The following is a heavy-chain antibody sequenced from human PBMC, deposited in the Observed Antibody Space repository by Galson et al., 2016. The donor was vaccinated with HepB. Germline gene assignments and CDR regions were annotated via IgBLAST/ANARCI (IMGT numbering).Heavy chain of an antibody. CDR1: DFTVNSHY. CDR3: ARASISHFDF. CDR2: IFSGGST. J-gene: IGHJ4*02. Sequence: SLRLSCAASDFTVNSHYLTWVRQAPGKGLESVSIIFSGGSTFYADSVKGRFTISRDDSKNTLYLQMDSLRDEDTAVYFCARASISHFDFWGQGILVTVSS. V-gene: IGHV3-53*01.